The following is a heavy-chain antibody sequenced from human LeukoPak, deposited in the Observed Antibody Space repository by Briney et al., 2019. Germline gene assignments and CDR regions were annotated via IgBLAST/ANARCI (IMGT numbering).Heavy chain of an antibody. V-gene: IGHV3-23*01. CDR1: GFTFSSYA. D-gene: IGHD1-1*01. J-gene: IGHJ4*02. CDR2: ISGSGDST. Sequence: GESLRLSCAASGFTFSSYAMNWVRQAPGKGLEWGSAISGSGDSTYYADSVKGRFTISRDNSKKTLYLQMNSLRADDTAVYYCVKDEGGVQLAYWGQGTLVTVSS. CDR3: VKDEGGVQLAY.